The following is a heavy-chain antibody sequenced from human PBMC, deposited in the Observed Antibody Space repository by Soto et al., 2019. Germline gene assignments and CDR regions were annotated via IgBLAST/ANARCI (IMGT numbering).Heavy chain of an antibody. CDR1: GFTFSSYS. Sequence: GGSLILSCAASGFTFSSYSMSWVRQAPGKGLEWVSAISGSGSSYIYYADSVKGRFTISRDNAKNSLYLQMNSLRAEDTAVYYCARDEVEYSSSSLWFDPWGQGTLVTVSS. CDR3: ARDEVEYSSSSLWFDP. D-gene: IGHD6-6*01. V-gene: IGHV3-21*01. CDR2: ISGSGSSYI. J-gene: IGHJ5*02.